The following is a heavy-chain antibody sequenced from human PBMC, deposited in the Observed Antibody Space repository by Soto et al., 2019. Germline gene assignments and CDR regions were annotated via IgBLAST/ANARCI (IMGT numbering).Heavy chain of an antibody. Sequence: GGSLRLSCAASGFTFSSYWMSWVRQAPGKGLEWVANIKQDGSEKYYVDSVKGRFTISRDNAKNSLYLQMNSLRAEDTAVYYCARDPPRPSYDFWSGYHAYYYYYMDVWGKGTTVTVSS. CDR3: ARDPPRPSYDFWSGYHAYYYYYMDV. D-gene: IGHD3-3*01. J-gene: IGHJ6*03. V-gene: IGHV3-7*01. CDR1: GFTFSSYW. CDR2: IKQDGSEK.